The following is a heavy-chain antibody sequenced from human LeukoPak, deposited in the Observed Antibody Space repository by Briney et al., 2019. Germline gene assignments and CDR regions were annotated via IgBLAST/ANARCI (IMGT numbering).Heavy chain of an antibody. Sequence: SETLSLTYTVSGGSISSYYWSWIRQPPGKGLEWIGYIYYSGSTNYNPSLKSRVTISVDTSKNQFSLKLSSVTAADTAVYYCARGGAMAGDWGQGTLVTVSS. CDR2: IYYSGST. V-gene: IGHV4-59*01. CDR1: GGSISSYY. D-gene: IGHD2-2*01. J-gene: IGHJ4*02. CDR3: ARGGAMAGD.